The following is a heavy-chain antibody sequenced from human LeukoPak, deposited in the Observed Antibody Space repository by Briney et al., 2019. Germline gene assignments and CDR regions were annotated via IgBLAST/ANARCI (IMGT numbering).Heavy chain of an antibody. Sequence: GGSLRLSCAASGFTFSSYAMHRVRQAPGKGLEWVAVISYDGSNKYYADSVKGRFTISRDNSKNTLYLQMNSLRAEDTAVYYCARGHGAIAAYLDYWGQGTLVTVSS. CDR3: ARGHGAIAAYLDY. V-gene: IGHV3-30*04. J-gene: IGHJ4*02. CDR1: GFTFSSYA. D-gene: IGHD6-6*01. CDR2: ISYDGSNK.